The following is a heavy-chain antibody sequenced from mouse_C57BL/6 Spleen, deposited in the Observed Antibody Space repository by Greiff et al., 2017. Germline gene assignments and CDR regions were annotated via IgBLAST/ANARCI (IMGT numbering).Heavy chain of an antibody. Sequence: QVQLQQPGAELVKPGASVKMSCKASGYTFTSYWITWVKQRPGQGLEWIGDIYPGSGSTNYNEKFKSKATLTVDTSSSTAYMQLSSLTSEDSAVYYCARLPPYYGSLYWYFDVWGTGTTVTVSS. D-gene: IGHD1-1*01. CDR3: ARLPPYYGSLYWYFDV. CDR1: GYTFTSYW. V-gene: IGHV1-55*01. CDR2: IYPGSGST. J-gene: IGHJ1*03.